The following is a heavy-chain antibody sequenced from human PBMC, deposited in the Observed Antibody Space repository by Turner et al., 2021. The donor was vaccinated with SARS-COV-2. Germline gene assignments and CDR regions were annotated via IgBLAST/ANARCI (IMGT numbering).Heavy chain of an antibody. D-gene: IGHD4-17*01. J-gene: IGHJ4*02. Sequence: VQLVESGGGVVQPGRSLSLSCAVSGFTVSSNYMSWVRQAPGKGLEWVSVIYSGGSTYYADSVKGRFTISRDNSKNTLYLQMNSLRAEDTAVYYCARDYGDYYFDYWGQGTLVTVSS. CDR1: GFTVSSNY. CDR3: ARDYGDYYFDY. V-gene: IGHV3-66*01. CDR2: IYSGGST.